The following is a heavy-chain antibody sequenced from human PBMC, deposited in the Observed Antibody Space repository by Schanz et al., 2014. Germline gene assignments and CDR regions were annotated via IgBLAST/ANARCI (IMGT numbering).Heavy chain of an antibody. CDR1: GFTFSTYA. CDR3: AKGGSSLDD. J-gene: IGHJ4*02. Sequence: EVQLVESGGGLVQPGGSLRLSCAASGFTFSTYAMTWVRQAPGKGLEWVSSISIRGGNTYYTDSVKGRFTISRDNSKNTLDLQMSSLRADDTAVYYCAKGGSSLDDWGQGTLVTVSS. D-gene: IGHD3-16*01. CDR2: ISIRGGNT. V-gene: IGHV3-23*04.